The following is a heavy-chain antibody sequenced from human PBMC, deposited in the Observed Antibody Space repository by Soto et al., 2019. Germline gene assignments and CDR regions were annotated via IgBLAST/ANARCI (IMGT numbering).Heavy chain of an antibody. J-gene: IGHJ6*02. Sequence: GASVKVSCKASGGTFSSYAISWVRQAPGQGLEWMGGIIPIFGTANYAQKFQGRVTITADESTSTAYMELSSLRSEDTAVYYCASGRDSSGWSGGHYYYGMDVWGQGTTVTVSS. CDR2: IIPIFGTA. CDR3: ASGRDSSGWSGGHYYYGMDV. D-gene: IGHD6-19*01. CDR1: GGTFSSYA. V-gene: IGHV1-69*13.